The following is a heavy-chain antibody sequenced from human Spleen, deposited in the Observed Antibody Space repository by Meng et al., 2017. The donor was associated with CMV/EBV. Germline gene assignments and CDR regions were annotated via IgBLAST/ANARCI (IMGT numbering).Heavy chain of an antibody. V-gene: IGHV4-59*01. D-gene: IGHD6-19*01. CDR2: SGST. Sequence: GSLRLSCTVSGGSMTDSYWSWIRQSPGKGLEWIGYSGSTNYNPSLQSRVTISVDTSKKQFSLKLKSMTAADTAVYYCARGGSGWDDNWFDPWGPGTLVTVSS. J-gene: IGHJ5*02. CDR1: GGSMTDSY. CDR3: ARGGSGWDDNWFDP.